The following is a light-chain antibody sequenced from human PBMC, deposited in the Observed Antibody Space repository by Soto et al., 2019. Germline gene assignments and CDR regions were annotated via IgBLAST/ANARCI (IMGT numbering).Light chain of an antibody. J-gene: IGKJ3*01. CDR1: QSVSSY. Sequence: EIVLTQSPATLSLSPGDRATLSCRASQSVSSYLAWYQQKPGQAPRLLIYDASNRATGIPARFSGSGSGTDFTLTISSLEPEDFAVYYCQQRSGTFGPGTKVDIK. CDR3: QQRSGT. CDR2: DAS. V-gene: IGKV3-11*01.